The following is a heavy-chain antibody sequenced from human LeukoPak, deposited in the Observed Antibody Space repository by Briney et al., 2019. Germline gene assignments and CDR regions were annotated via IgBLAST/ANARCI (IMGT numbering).Heavy chain of an antibody. CDR2: INSSSGST. CDR1: GYTFTSHS. CDR3: ARGQFVASDY. D-gene: IGHD3-10*01. Sequence: ASVKVSCKASGYTFTSHSMHWVRQAPGQGLEWMGIINSSSGSTNYAQNLQGRVTMTRDTSTSTVYMELSSLRSEDTAVYYCARGQFVASDYWGQGTLVTVSS. V-gene: IGHV1-46*03. J-gene: IGHJ4*02.